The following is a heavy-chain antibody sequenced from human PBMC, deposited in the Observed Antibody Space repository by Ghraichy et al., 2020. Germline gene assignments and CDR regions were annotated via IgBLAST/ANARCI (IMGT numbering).Heavy chain of an antibody. CDR2: TYYRSKWYN. D-gene: IGHD6-19*01. V-gene: IGHV6-1*01. CDR3: ARSITGAYGFVAGKYYYYGMDV. CDR1: GDSVSSNSAA. J-gene: IGHJ6*02. Sequence: SQTLSLTCAISGDSVSSNSAAWNWIRQSPSRGLEWLGRTYYRSKWYNDYAVSVKSRITINPDTSKNQFSLQLNSVTPEDTAVYYCARSITGAYGFVAGKYYYYGMDVWGQGTTVTVSS.